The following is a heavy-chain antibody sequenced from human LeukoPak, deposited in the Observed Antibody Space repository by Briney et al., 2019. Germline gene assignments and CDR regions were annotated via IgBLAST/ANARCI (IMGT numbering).Heavy chain of an antibody. Sequence: PGGSLRLSYEASGFTFSDYSMSWMRQAPGKGLEWVSYISYSGITIYYADSVKGRFTISRDNAKTSLFLQMDSLRAEDTAVYYCASGSAYYDSSGYYWGRFDYWGQGTLVTVSS. V-gene: IGHV3-11*01. CDR3: ASGSAYYDSSGYYWGRFDY. J-gene: IGHJ4*02. CDR2: ISYSGITI. CDR1: GFTFSDYS. D-gene: IGHD3-22*01.